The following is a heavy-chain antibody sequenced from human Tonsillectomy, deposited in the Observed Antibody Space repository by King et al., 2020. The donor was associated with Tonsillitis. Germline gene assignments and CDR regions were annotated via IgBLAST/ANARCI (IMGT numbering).Heavy chain of an antibody. Sequence: QLVQSGGGLVKPGGSLRLSCAASGFTFSNCWMRWVRQAPGKGLEWVGRIKSKTDGGPTDCASPVNGRFPIERDDSKNTLYLQMKSLKTEDTAVYYCITYRSSTWIQRWLDYWRQGTLVSVSS. CDR2: IKSKTDGGPT. CDR3: ITYRSSTWIQRWLDY. J-gene: IGHJ4*02. CDR1: GFTFSNCW. V-gene: IGHV3-15*01. D-gene: IGHD5-18*01.